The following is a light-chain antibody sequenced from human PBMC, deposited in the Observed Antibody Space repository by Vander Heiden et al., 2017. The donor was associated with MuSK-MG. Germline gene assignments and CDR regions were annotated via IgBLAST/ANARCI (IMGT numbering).Light chain of an antibody. J-gene: IGKJ3*01. Sequence: QMTQSPSSLFASVGDRVTIACRASQSINNYLSWYQQKPGETPKLLIYTATTLQSGVPSRFSGSGSGTDFTLTISSLQPEDFATYYCQRNYSPFIFGHGTKVDLK. CDR1: QSINNY. CDR2: TAT. V-gene: IGKV1-39*01. CDR3: QRNYSPFI.